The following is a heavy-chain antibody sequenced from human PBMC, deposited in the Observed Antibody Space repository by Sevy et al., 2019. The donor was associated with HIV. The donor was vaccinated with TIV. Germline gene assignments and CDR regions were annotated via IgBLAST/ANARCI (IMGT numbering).Heavy chain of an antibody. Sequence: GGSLRLSCAASTFDFSSSGMNWVRQAPGKGLEWVTFIRYDGTTKYYRDSVKCRITISRDNAKNTVYLQMNSLRPEDTATYYCARLGATTVTTSDAFDIWGQGTTVTVSS. CDR1: TFDFSSSG. V-gene: IGHV3-30*02. J-gene: IGHJ3*02. CDR2: IRYDGTTK. CDR3: ARLGATTVTTSDAFDI. D-gene: IGHD4-17*01.